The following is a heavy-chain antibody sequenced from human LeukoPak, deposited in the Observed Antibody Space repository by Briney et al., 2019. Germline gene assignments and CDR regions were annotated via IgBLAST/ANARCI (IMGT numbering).Heavy chain of an antibody. D-gene: IGHD3-22*01. CDR1: GFTFSGYA. CDR2: ISSNGGNT. J-gene: IGHJ4*02. V-gene: IGHV3-64*01. CDR3: AREGSHYDLDY. Sequence: PGGSLRLSCAASGFTFSGYAMHWVRQAPGKGLEYVSSISSNGGNTYYGNSMKGRFTISRDNSNNTLYLQMGSLRAEDMAVYYCAREGSHYDLDYWGQGTLVTVSS.